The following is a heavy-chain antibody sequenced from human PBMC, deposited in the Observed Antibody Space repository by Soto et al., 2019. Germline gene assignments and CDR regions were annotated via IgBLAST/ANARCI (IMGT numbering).Heavy chain of an antibody. CDR2: IHYNGNT. V-gene: IGHV4-59*01. CDR1: GDSISAYS. J-gene: IGHJ4*02. D-gene: IGHD5-12*01. Sequence: QVQLQVSAPGLVKPSETLSLTCTVSGDSISAYSWSWVRQPPGKGLEWIGNIHYNGNTKYNPSLNSLVTMSVDTSKNQFSLKLISVTAADTAKYFCAREGNLGRWLQPLDFWGQGTLVTVSS. CDR3: AREGNLGRWLQPLDF.